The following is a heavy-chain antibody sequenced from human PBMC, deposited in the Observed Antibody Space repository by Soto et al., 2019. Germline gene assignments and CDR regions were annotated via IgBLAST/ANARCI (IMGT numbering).Heavy chain of an antibody. J-gene: IGHJ4*02. CDR2: ISTYNVNT. D-gene: IGHD3-3*01. CDR1: GYSFTSCG. Sequence: ASVKVSCKTSGYSFTSCGLSWVRQAPGQGLEWMGRISTYNVNTNYAQKFQGRVTMTTDTSTSTAYMELRSLRSDDTAVYYCARDPYDFWSDYWGQGTLVTVSS. CDR3: ARDPYDFWSDY. V-gene: IGHV1-18*01.